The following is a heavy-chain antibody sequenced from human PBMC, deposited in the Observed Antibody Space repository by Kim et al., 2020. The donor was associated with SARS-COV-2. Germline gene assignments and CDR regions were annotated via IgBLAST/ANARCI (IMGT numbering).Heavy chain of an antibody. Sequence: GGSLRLSCAASGFTFSTYAMHWVRQEPGKGLEWVSTIYASDNTFYADAVKGRFTTSRDNSRNTLFLQMNSLRAEDTAVYYCAKKEGGSGNYCGNWGQGALVTVSS. CDR3: AKKEGGSGNYCGN. D-gene: IGHD3-10*01. CDR2: IYASDNT. CDR1: GFTFSTYA. V-gene: IGHV3-23*01. J-gene: IGHJ4*02.